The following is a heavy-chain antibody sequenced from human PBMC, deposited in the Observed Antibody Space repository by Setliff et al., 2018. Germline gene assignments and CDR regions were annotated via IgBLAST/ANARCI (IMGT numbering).Heavy chain of an antibody. J-gene: IGHJ3*02. CDR1: GGSISVYY. Sequence: SETLSLTCTVSGGSISVYYWTWFRQPPGKGLEWIGYISSGSTNYNPSLKSRVTISVDPSKNQFSLKLSSVTAADTAVYYCARSGYYDFWSGFLNDAFDIWGQGTMVTVS. CDR3: ARSGYYDFWSGFLNDAFDI. CDR2: ISSGST. D-gene: IGHD3-3*01. V-gene: IGHV4-4*08.